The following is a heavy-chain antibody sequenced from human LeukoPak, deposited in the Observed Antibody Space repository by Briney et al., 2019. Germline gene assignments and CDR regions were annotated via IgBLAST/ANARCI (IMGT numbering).Heavy chain of an antibody. V-gene: IGHV1-18*01. CDR1: GYTFTTYS. CDR3: ATATQSRGYFLH. CDR2: ISVNNGGT. J-gene: IGHJ1*01. Sequence: ASVKVSCKASGYTFTTYSLAWVRQAPGQSLEWMGWISVNNGGTNYAQSFQDRVTLTRDTSTNTAYLELRSLRSDDTAIIYCATATQSRGYFLHWGQRILVTVSS. D-gene: IGHD3-9*01.